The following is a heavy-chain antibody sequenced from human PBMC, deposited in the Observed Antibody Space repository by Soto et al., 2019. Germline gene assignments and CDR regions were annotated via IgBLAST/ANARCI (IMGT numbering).Heavy chain of an antibody. D-gene: IGHD4-17*01. CDR2: FDPEDGET. Sequence: GASVKVSCKVSGYTLTELSMHWVRQAPGKGLEWMVGFDPEDGETIYAQKFQGRVTLTRDTSTSTVYMDLSSLRSEDTAVYYCARGRFTTVTTWWYFDYWGQGALVTVSS. CDR1: GYTLTELS. J-gene: IGHJ4*02. V-gene: IGHV1-24*01. CDR3: ARGRFTTVTTWWYFDY.